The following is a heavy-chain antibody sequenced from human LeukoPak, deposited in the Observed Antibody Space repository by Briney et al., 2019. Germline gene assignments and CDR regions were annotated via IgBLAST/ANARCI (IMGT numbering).Heavy chain of an antibody. CDR1: GFTVSSNY. CDR2: IYTGGST. Sequence: GGSLRLSRAASGFTVSSNYMNWVRQAPGKGLEWVSVIYTGGSTYYADSVNGRFTISRDNSMNTLYLQMNSLRAEDTAVYYCMRGFSDWGQGTLVTVSS. CDR3: MRGFSD. V-gene: IGHV3-66*01. J-gene: IGHJ4*02.